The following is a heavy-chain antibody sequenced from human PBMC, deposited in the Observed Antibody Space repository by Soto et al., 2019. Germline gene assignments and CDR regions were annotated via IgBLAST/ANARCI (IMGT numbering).Heavy chain of an antibody. CDR1: GFTFSSYG. V-gene: IGHV3-30*18. Sequence: VGSLRLSCAASGFTFSSYGMHRVRQAPGKGLEWVAVISYDGSNKYYADSVKGRFTISRDNSKNTLYLQMNSLRAEDTAVYYCAKTTSMVRGPYYYYYYGMDVWGQGTTVTVSS. D-gene: IGHD3-10*01. J-gene: IGHJ6*02. CDR3: AKTTSMVRGPYYYYYYGMDV. CDR2: ISYDGSNK.